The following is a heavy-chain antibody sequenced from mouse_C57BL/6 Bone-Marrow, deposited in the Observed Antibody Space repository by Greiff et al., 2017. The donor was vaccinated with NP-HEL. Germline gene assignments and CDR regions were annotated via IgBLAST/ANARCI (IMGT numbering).Heavy chain of an antibody. V-gene: IGHV1-64*01. D-gene: IGHD1-1*01. CDR2: IHPNSGST. CDR3: ARGCYYAWFAY. CDR1: GYTFTSYW. Sequence: QVQLKEPGAELVKPGASVKLSCKASGYTFTSYWMHWVKQRPGQGLEWIGMIHPNSGSTNYNEKFKSKAKLTVDKSSSPAYMQLSSLTSEDSAVYYCARGCYYAWFAYWGQGTLVTVSA. J-gene: IGHJ3*01.